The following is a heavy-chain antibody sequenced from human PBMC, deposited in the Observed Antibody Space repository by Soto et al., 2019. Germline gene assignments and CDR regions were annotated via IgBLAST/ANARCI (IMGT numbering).Heavy chain of an antibody. D-gene: IGHD3-3*01. CDR2: IIPIFGTA. Sequence: ASVKVSCKASGGTFSSYAISWVRQAPGQGLEWMGGIIPIFGTANYAQKLQGRVTITADKSTSTAYMELSSLRSEDTAVYYCAIQEKRPWEWLLSDGMDVWGQGTTVTVSS. CDR1: GGTFSSYA. J-gene: IGHJ6*02. CDR3: AIQEKRPWEWLLSDGMDV. V-gene: IGHV1-69*06.